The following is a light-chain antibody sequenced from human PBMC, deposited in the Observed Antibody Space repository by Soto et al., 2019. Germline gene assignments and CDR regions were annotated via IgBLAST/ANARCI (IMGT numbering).Light chain of an antibody. Sequence: IQLTQSPSSLSASVGDRVTITCRASQGIINYLAWYQQKPGRAPKLLIYGASTLQSGVPSRFSGSGSGTDFSLTISSLQPVDSATYFCQQYNDFQYTFGPGTKLEI. CDR2: GAS. J-gene: IGKJ2*01. CDR3: QQYNDFQYT. V-gene: IGKV1-9*01. CDR1: QGIINY.